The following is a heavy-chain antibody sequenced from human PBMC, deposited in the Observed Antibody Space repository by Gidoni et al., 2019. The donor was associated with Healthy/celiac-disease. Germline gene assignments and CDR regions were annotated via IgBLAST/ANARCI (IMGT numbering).Heavy chain of an antibody. CDR1: GHTLTELS. D-gene: IGHD3-3*01. CDR3: VRGVITNPTFDY. J-gene: IGHJ4*02. V-gene: IGHV1-24*01. Sequence: QVQLVQSGADVKKPGASVKVSCKVSGHTLTELSMHWVRQAPGKGLQWMGGFDPEDGETIYEQKFQGRVTMTEATSTDTAYMELSSLRSEDTAVYYCVRGVITNPTFDYWGQGTLVTVSS. CDR2: FDPEDGET.